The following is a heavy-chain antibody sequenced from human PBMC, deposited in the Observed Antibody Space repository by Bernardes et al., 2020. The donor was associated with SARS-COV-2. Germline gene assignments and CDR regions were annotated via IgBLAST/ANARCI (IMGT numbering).Heavy chain of an antibody. D-gene: IGHD4-17*01. Sequence: ASVKVSCKASGYTFTSYYMHWVRQAPGQGLEWMGIINPSGGSTSYAQKFQGRVTMTRDTSTSTVYMELSSLRSEDTAVYYCARDENDGDYEYGMDVWGQGTTVTVSS. J-gene: IGHJ6*02. CDR3: ARDENDGDYEYGMDV. CDR2: INPSGGST. CDR1: GYTFTSYY. V-gene: IGHV1-46*01.